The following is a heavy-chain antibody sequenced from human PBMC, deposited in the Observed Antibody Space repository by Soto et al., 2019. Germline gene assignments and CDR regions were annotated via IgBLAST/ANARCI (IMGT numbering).Heavy chain of an antibody. D-gene: IGHD6-19*01. J-gene: IGHJ3*02. CDR1: GDSVSSNSGA. CDR2: TYYRSKWFN. Sequence: LSLTCAISGDSVSSNSGAWNWIRQSPSRGLEWLGRTYYRSKWFNDYAESVKRRITINPDTSKNQFSLQLNSVTPEDTAVYYCARSRPYSSGWYAIDIWGQGTMVTVSS. V-gene: IGHV6-1*01. CDR3: ARSRPYSSGWYAIDI.